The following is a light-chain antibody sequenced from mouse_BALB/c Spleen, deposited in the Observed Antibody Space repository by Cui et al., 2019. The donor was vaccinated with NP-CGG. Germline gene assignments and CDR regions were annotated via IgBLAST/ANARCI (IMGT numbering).Light chain of an antibody. CDR2: GTN. CDR3: ALWYSNHWV. Sequence: VVTTESAPTTSPGETVTLTCRSSTGTVTTSNYANWVQEKPDHLFTGLIGGTNNRAPGVPARFSGSLIGDKAALTITGAQTEDEAIYFCALWYSNHWVFGGGTKLTVL. CDR1: TGTVTTSNY. J-gene: IGLJ1*01. V-gene: IGLV1*01.